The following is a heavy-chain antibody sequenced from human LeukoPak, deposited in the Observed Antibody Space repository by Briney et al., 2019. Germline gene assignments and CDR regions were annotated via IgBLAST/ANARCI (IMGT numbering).Heavy chain of an antibody. D-gene: IGHD5-12*01. CDR2: ISSSSSYI. CDR1: GLTFSSYA. Sequence: GGSLRLSCAFSGLTFSSYAMTWVRQAPGKGLEWVSSISSSSSYIYYADSVKGRFTISRDNAKNSLYLQMNSLRAEDTAVYYCAKDIVATIWGQGTLVTVSS. CDR3: AKDIVATI. J-gene: IGHJ4*02. V-gene: IGHV3-21*01.